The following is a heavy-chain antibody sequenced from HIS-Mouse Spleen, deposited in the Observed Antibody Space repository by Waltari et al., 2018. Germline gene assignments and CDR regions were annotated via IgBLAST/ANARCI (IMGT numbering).Heavy chain of an antibody. V-gene: IGHV4-39*07. CDR1: GGSISSSSYY. CDR2: IYYSGGT. CDR3: AREIPYSSSWYDWYFDL. J-gene: IGHJ2*01. Sequence: QLQLQESGPGLVKPSETLSLTCTVSGGSISSSSYYWGWIRQPPGEGLGWIGSIYYSGGTYYNPSLKSRVTISVDTSKNQFSLKLSSVTATDTAVYYCAREIPYSSSWYDWYFDLWGRGTLVTVSS. D-gene: IGHD6-13*01.